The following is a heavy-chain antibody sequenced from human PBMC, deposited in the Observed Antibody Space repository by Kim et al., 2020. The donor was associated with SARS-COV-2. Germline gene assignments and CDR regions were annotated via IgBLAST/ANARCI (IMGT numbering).Heavy chain of an antibody. Sequence: GGSLRLSCEASGFTFSTYAMNWVRQAPGKGLEWVSTIGAISTDTFYADSVKGRFTISRDNSKNTLYLQMNSLRVEDTAVYYCTKYMATGPSRWFDPWGQGTLVTVSP. CDR3: TKYMATGPSRWFDP. J-gene: IGHJ5*02. V-gene: IGHV3-23*01. CDR1: GFTFSTYA. CDR2: IGAISTDT. D-gene: IGHD2-2*01.